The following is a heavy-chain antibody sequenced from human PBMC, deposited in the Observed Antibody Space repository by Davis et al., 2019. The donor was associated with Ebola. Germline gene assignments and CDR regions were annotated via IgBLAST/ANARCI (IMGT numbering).Heavy chain of an antibody. CDR2: IWYDGSNK. J-gene: IGHJ4*02. D-gene: IGHD2-21*01. Sequence: GESLKISCAASGFTFSSYGMHWVRQAPGKGLEWVAVIWYDGSNKYYADSVKGRFTISRDNSKNTLYLQMNSLRAEDTAVYYCAKDLYGGDCYDPGYWGQGTLVTVSS. CDR1: GFTFSSYG. V-gene: IGHV3-33*06. CDR3: AKDLYGGDCYDPGY.